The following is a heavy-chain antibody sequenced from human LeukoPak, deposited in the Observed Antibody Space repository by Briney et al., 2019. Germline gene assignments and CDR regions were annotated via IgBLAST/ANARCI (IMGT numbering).Heavy chain of an antibody. D-gene: IGHD5-24*01. CDR1: GFTFSSYW. CDR3: ARDVEMATTTPFDY. J-gene: IGHJ4*02. V-gene: IGHV3-7*01. CDR2: IKQDGSEK. Sequence: GGSLRLSCAASGFTFSSYWMSWVRQAPGKGPEWVANIKQDGSEKYYVDSVKGRFTISRDNAKNSLYLQMNSLRAEDTAVYYCARDVEMATTTPFDYWGQGTLVTVSS.